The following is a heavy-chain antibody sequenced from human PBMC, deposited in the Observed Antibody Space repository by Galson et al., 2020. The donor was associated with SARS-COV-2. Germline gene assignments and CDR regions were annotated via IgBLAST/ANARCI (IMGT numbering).Heavy chain of an antibody. CDR3: TTINY. V-gene: IGHV3-73*01. Sequence: GGSLRLSCVASGFTFSGAVIHWVRQASGKGLEWVGRIRRRTNSYATGYAASVKGRFIISRDDSKKTAYLQMSSLKTEDTAVYYCTTINYWGQGTLVTGSS. CDR2: IRRRTNSYAT. CDR1: GFTFSGAV. J-gene: IGHJ4*02.